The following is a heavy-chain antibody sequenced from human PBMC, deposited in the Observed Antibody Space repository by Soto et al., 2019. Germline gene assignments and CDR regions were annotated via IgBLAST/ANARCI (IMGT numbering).Heavy chain of an antibody. D-gene: IGHD7-27*01. V-gene: IGHV1-18*01. CDR3: ARACSPGLFDP. CDR1: GYTFTSYG. J-gene: IGHJ5*02. Sequence: QVQLVQSGAEVKKPGASVKVSCKASGYTFTSYGISWVRQAPGQGLEWMGWISANNGNTKYAQNFQGRVTMTTDTSTSTAYMELRSLRSDATAVYYCARACSPGLFDPWGQGTLVTVSS. CDR2: ISANNGNT.